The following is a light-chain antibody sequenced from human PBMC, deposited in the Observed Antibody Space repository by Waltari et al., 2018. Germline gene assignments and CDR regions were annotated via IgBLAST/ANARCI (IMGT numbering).Light chain of an antibody. CDR1: QSISSF. V-gene: IGKV3-20*01. J-gene: IGKJ1*01. CDR3: QHYVRLPVT. Sequence: IVLTQSPGPLPLSPGERATLSCRASQSISSFLVWYQQKPGQAPRLLIYGASTRATGIPDRFSGSGSGTDFSLTISRLEPEDFAVYYCQHYVRLPVTFGQGTKVEIK. CDR2: GAS.